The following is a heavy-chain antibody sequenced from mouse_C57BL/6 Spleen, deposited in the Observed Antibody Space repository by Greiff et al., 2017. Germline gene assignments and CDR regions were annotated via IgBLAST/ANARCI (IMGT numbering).Heavy chain of an antibody. CDR2: IDPSDSYT. CDR1: GYTFTSYW. Sequence: QVQLQQPGAELVSPGTSVKLSCKASGYTFTSYWMHWVKQRPGQGLEWIGVIDPSDSYTNYNQKFKGKATLTVDTSSSTAYMQLSSLTSEDSAVYYCAREVVAPRYFDVWGTGTTVTVSS. V-gene: IGHV1-59*01. D-gene: IGHD1-1*01. J-gene: IGHJ1*03. CDR3: AREVVAPRYFDV.